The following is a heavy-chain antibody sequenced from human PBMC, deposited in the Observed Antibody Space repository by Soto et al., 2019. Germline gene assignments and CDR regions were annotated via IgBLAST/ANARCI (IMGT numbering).Heavy chain of an antibody. V-gene: IGHV1-18*04. D-gene: IGHD6-6*01. CDR3: ARDNEPGRRFDY. Sequence: QVPLVQSGVEVKKPGASVQVSCKASGYSFTAYGFNWVRQAPGQGLEWMGYISAYNSKIYYAQKFRGRVTLTTDTSTSTANMELMSLRSDDTAVYYCARDNEPGRRFDYWGQGTLGTVSS. CDR2: ISAYNSKI. CDR1: GYSFTAYG. J-gene: IGHJ4*02.